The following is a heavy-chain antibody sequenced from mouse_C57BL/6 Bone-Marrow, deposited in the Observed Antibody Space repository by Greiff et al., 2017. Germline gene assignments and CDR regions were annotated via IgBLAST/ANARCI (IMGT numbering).Heavy chain of an antibody. Sequence: QVHVKQSGPELVKPGASVKISCKASGYTFTDYYINWVKQRPGQGLEWIGWIFPGSGSTYYNEKFKGKATLTVDKSSSTAYMLLSSLTSEDSAVYFCARSDYGNYYAMDYWGQGTSVTVSS. J-gene: IGHJ4*01. D-gene: IGHD2-1*01. V-gene: IGHV1-75*01. CDR1: GYTFTDYY. CDR2: IFPGSGST. CDR3: ARSDYGNYYAMDY.